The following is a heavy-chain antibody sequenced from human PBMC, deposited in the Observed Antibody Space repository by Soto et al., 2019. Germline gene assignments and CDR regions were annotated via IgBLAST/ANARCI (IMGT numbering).Heavy chain of an antibody. CDR3: ARDQAVTTISKPGY. J-gene: IGHJ4*02. D-gene: IGHD4-17*01. CDR1: GFTFSSYA. V-gene: IGHV3-23*01. Sequence: GGSLRLSYAASGFTFSSYAMNWVRQAPGKGLEWVSVIGGSGGSTYYADSVRGRFTISRDNSKSTLFLQMNSLRAEDTAVYYCARDQAVTTISKPGYWGQGTLVTVSS. CDR2: IGGSGGST.